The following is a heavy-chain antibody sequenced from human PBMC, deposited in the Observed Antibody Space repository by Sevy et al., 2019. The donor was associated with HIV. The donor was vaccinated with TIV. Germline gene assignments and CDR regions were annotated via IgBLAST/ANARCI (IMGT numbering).Heavy chain of an antibody. Sequence: SETLSLTCSVTGDSISTYYWSWIRHRPGKGLEWIGYSFYSGITKYNPSLKSRVTISVGTSKNQFSLRLSSVTAADTAVYYCARGVVAYYFEYWGQGTLVTVSS. CDR1: GDSISTYY. CDR3: ARGVVAYYFEY. CDR2: SFYSGIT. V-gene: IGHV4-59*01. D-gene: IGHD2-15*01. J-gene: IGHJ4*02.